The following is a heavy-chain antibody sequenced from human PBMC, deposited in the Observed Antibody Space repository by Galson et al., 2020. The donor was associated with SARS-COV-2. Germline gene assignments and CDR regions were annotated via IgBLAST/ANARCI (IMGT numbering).Heavy chain of an antibody. J-gene: IGHJ4*02. Sequence: SETLSLTCTVSGGSISSGSYYWSWIRQPAGKGLEWIGRIYASGSTSYNPSLKSRVTISVDTSKNQFSLKLSSVTAADTAICYWAGESKLGVTGYYSDSWGQGTLVTVSS. V-gene: IGHV4-61*02. CDR3: AGESKLGVTGYYSDS. CDR2: IYASGST. D-gene: IGHD1-26*01. CDR1: GGSISSGSYY.